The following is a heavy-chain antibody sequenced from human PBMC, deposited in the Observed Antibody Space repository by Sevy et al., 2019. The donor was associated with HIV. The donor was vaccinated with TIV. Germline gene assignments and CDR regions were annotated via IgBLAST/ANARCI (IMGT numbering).Heavy chain of an antibody. D-gene: IGHD3-3*01. CDR2: IKPNSDGT. Sequence: ASVKVYCKASGYTFTAYYLHWVRQAPGQGLAWMGWIKPNSDGTNYAQKFKDRVTMTKETSLTTAYMELHRPTSDDTAVDYCARDYDFWSGSTHLLYWGHVTLFTVSS. V-gene: IGHV1-2*02. CDR3: ARDYDFWSGSTHLLY. J-gene: IGHJ4*01. CDR1: GYTFTAYY.